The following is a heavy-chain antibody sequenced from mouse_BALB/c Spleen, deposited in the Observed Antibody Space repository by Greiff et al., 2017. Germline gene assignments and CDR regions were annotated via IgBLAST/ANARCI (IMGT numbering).Heavy chain of an antibody. CDR1: GFTFSSYA. D-gene: IGHD1-1*01. Sequence: EVKLMESGGGLVKPGGSLKLSCAASGFTFSSYAMSWVRQTPEKRLEWVATISSGGSYTYYPDSVKGRFTISRDNAKNTLYLQMSSLRSEDTAMYYCARGTTVVVYYAMDYWGQGTSVTVSS. V-gene: IGHV5-9-3*01. J-gene: IGHJ4*01. CDR2: ISSGGSYT. CDR3: ARGTTVVVYYAMDY.